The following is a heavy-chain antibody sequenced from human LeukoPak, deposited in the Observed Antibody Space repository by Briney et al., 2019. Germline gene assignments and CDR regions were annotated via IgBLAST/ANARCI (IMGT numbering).Heavy chain of an antibody. CDR1: GYSFTSYW. J-gene: IGHJ4*02. CDR3: ATLKQTSAAILY. Sequence: GKSLKISCKGSGYSFTSYWIGWVRQMPGKGLEWKSIIYPGYSDTRYSPSFQGQVTIAADKSLSTPYLQWTSLKAPDTAMYYCATLKQTSAAILYWGQGTLVSVCS. CDR2: IYPGYSDT. D-gene: IGHD6-13*01. V-gene: IGHV5-51*01.